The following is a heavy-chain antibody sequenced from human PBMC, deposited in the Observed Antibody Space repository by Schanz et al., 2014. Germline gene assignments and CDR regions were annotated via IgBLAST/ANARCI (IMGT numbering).Heavy chain of an antibody. D-gene: IGHD2-2*01. CDR3: AKVAPAATYLDS. Sequence: QVYLVESGGDLVKPGGSLRLSCAASGFTFSDYYMTWIRQAPGKGLEWVSDISDSGDSTHYADSVKGRFTISRDNAKTSLFLQMSSLSAEDTAVYYCAKVAPAATYLDSWGLGTLVTVSS. V-gene: IGHV3-11*01. CDR2: ISDSGDST. CDR1: GFTFSDYY. J-gene: IGHJ4*02.